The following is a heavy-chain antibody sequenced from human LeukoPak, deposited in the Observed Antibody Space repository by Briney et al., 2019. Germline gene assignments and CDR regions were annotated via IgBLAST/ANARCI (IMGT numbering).Heavy chain of an antibody. CDR3: ARPPMVRGVIITGDDVFDI. CDR2: IWYDGSNK. D-gene: IGHD3-10*01. V-gene: IGHV3-33*01. J-gene: IGHJ3*02. Sequence: PGGSLRLSCAASGFTFSGYGMHWVRQAPGKGLEWVAVIWYDGSNKYYADSVKGRFTISRDNSKNTLYLRMNSLKAEDTAVYYCARPPMVRGVIITGDDVFDIWGQGTMVTVSS. CDR1: GFTFSGYG.